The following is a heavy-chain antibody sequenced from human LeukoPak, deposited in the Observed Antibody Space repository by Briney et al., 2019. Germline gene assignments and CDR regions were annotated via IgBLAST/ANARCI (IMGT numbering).Heavy chain of an antibody. J-gene: IGHJ6*02. D-gene: IGHD5-18*01. Sequence: SGGSLRLSCAASGFTFSSYGMHWVRQAPGKGLEWVAVISYDGSNKYYADSVKGRFTISRDNAKNSLYLQMNSLRAEDTALYYCARGSGTAMVSPYYYYGMDVWGQGTTVTVSS. CDR2: ISYDGSNK. CDR1: GFTFSSYG. CDR3: ARGSGTAMVSPYYYYGMDV. V-gene: IGHV3-30*03.